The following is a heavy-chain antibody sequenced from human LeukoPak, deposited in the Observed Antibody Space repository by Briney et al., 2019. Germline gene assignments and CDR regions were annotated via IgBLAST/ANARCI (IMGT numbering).Heavy chain of an antibody. J-gene: IGHJ3*02. D-gene: IGHD3-22*01. V-gene: IGHV4-38-2*01. CDR3: ARRNYYYDSSAYAFDI. Sequence: SETLSLTCAVSGYSISSGYYWGWIRQPPGKGLEWIGSIYHSGSTYYNPSLKSRVTISVDTSTNQFSLKLSSVTAADTAVYYCARRNYYYDSSAYAFDIWGQGTMVTVSS. CDR1: GYSISSGYY. CDR2: IYHSGST.